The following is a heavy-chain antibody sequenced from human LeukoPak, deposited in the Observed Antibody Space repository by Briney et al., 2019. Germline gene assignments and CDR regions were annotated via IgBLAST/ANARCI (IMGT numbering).Heavy chain of an antibody. CDR1: GGSFSGYY. V-gene: IGHV4-34*01. CDR2: INHSGST. J-gene: IGHJ4*02. D-gene: IGHD3-3*01. Sequence: SETLSLTCAVYGGSFSGYYWSWIRQPPGKGLEWIGEINHSGSTNYNPPLKSRVTISVDTSKNQFSLKLSSVTAADTAVYYCARHSTFFGVVIIKGRVRGPFDYWGQGTLVTVSS. CDR3: ARHSTFFGVVIIKGRVRGPFDY.